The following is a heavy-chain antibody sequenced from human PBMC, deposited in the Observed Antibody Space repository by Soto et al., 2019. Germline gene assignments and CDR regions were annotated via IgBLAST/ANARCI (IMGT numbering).Heavy chain of an antibody. CDR1: GGSISSYY. D-gene: IGHD3-10*01. V-gene: IGHV4-59*08. CDR3: ARRYGSCFDI. Sequence: QVQLQESGPGLVKPSETLSLTCTVSGGSISSYYWSWIRQPPGKGLEWIGYIYYSGSTNYNPSLXSXAXLXXDTSKNQFSLKLRSVTAADTAVYYCARRYGSCFDIWGQGTMVTVSS. J-gene: IGHJ3*02. CDR2: IYYSGST.